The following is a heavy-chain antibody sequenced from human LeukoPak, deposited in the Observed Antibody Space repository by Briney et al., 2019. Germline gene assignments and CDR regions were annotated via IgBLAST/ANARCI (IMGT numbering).Heavy chain of an antibody. CDR2: IIPIFGTA. Sequence: GASVKVSCKASGYTFTSYGISWVRQAPGQGLEWMGGIIPIFGTANYAQKFQGRVTITTDESTSTAYMELSSLRSEDTAVYYCARGLTIFGVVIIGAFDIWGQGTMVTVSS. CDR3: ARGLTIFGVVIIGAFDI. V-gene: IGHV1-69*05. CDR1: GYTFTSYG. D-gene: IGHD3-3*01. J-gene: IGHJ3*02.